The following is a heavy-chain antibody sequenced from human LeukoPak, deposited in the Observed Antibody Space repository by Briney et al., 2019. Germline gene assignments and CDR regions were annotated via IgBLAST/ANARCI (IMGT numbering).Heavy chain of an antibody. CDR1: GFTVSSSY. CDR2: IYAGGST. J-gene: IGHJ5*02. Sequence: GGSLRLSCAASGFTVSSSYMNWVRQAPGEGLEWVSIIYAGGSTYYAGSVEGRFTISRDNSKNTLYLQMNRLRAEDTAVYYCAREEETVKAFGPWGQGTLVTVSS. V-gene: IGHV3-53*01. D-gene: IGHD4-17*01. CDR3: AREEETVKAFGP.